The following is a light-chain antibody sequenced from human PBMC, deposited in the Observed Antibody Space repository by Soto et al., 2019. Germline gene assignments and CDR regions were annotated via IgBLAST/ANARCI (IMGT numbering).Light chain of an antibody. CDR1: QDLTTS. CDR2: RAS. Sequence: DIQLTQSPSFLSASVGDRVTITCLASQDLTTSLTWYQQSPGRAPKLLIYRASTLQNGVPSRFSGSGSGTEFTLTISSLQPEDSATYFCQQLASFPLTYGGGTKVEIK. V-gene: IGKV1-9*01. J-gene: IGKJ4*01. CDR3: QQLASFPLT.